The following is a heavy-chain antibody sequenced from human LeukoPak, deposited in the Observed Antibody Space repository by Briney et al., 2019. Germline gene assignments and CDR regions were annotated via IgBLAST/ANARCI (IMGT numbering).Heavy chain of an antibody. J-gene: IGHJ4*02. Sequence: GASVKVSCKASGYTFTGYYMHWVRQAPGQGLEWMGWINPNSGGTNYAQKFQGRVTMTTSISTAYMDLSSLRSDDTAVYYCARWSSSWESFDYWGQGTLVTVSS. D-gene: IGHD6-13*01. CDR3: ARWSSSWESFDY. CDR1: GYTFTGYY. CDR2: INPNSGGT. V-gene: IGHV1-2*02.